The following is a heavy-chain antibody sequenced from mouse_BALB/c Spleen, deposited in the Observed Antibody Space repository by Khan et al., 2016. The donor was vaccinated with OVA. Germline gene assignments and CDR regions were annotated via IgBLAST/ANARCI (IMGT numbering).Heavy chain of an antibody. V-gene: IGHV1S137*01. D-gene: IGHD1-1*01. CDR2: ISTYYGDA. CDR1: GYTFTDYT. CDR3: ARSCITTASLYAMDY. J-gene: IGHJ4*01. Sequence: QVQLKQSGAELVRPGVSVKISCKGSGYTFTDYTIHWVKQSHAKSLEWIGVISTYYGDAKCNQKFKDKATMTVDKSSNTAYMELARLTSDDSAIYYCARSCITTASLYAMDYWGQGTSVTVSS.